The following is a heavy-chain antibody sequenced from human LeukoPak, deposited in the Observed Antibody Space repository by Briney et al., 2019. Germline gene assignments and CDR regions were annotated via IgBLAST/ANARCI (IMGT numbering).Heavy chain of an antibody. CDR2: MNPNSGNT. D-gene: IGHD5-18*01. V-gene: IGHV1-8*01. CDR1: GYSFTTYD. CDR3: AKNVRDTGTFDY. Sequence: ASVKVSCKASGYSFTTYDINWVRQATGQGLEWMGWMNPNSGNTGYAQRFQGRVTMTRDTSISTAYMDLNSLTSEDTAVYYCAKNVRDTGTFDYWGQGTLVTVSS. J-gene: IGHJ4*02.